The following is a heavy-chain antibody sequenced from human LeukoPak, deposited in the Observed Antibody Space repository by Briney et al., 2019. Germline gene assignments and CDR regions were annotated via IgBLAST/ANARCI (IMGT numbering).Heavy chain of an antibody. J-gene: IGHJ6*02. Sequence: SETLSLTCSVSGGSISSYYWSWIRQPPGKGLEWIGYIYYSGSTNYNPSLKSRVTISVDTSKNQFSLRLSSVTAADTAVYYCXXXXXXXXXXYYYGMDVWGQGTTVIVSS. CDR1: GGSISSYY. CDR2: IYYSGST. V-gene: IGHV4-59*08. CDR3: XXXXXXXXXXYYYGMDV.